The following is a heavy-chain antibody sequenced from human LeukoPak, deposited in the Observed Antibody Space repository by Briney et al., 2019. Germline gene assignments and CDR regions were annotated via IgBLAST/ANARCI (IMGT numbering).Heavy chain of an antibody. CDR2: ISSSGRT. Sequence: SETLSPTCTVSGGSISSYYWSWIRQPAGEGLEWIGRISSSGRTDYNPSLKSRVTMSVDTSKNQFSLKLTSVTAADTAVFYCVRDAAHGFAPAWGQGTQVTVSS. CDR3: VRDAAHGFAPA. D-gene: IGHD3-16*01. CDR1: GGSISSYY. V-gene: IGHV4-4*07. J-gene: IGHJ5*02.